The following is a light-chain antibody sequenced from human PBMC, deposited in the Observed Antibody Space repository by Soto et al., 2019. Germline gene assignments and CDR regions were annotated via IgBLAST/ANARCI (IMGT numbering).Light chain of an antibody. V-gene: IGLV4-69*01. CDR2: LNSDGSH. J-gene: IGLJ1*01. Sequence: QLVLTQSPSASASLGASVKLTCTLSSGHSSYAIAWHQQQPEKGPRYLMKLNSDGSHSKGDGIPDRFSGSSSGAERYLIISSLQSEDEADCYCQTWGTGIHVFGTGTKVTVL. CDR1: SGHSSYA. CDR3: QTWGTGIHV.